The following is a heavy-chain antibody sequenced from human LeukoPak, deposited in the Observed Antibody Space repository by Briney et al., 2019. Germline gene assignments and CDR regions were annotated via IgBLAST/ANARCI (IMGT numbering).Heavy chain of an antibody. CDR2: ISSSSSTI. J-gene: IGHJ3*02. V-gene: IGHV3-48*02. CDR3: AKRYCSSTSCHDAFDI. CDR1: GFTFSSYS. D-gene: IGHD2-2*01. Sequence: GGSLRLSCAASGFTFSSYSMNWVRQAPGKGLEWVSYISSSSSTIYYADSVKGRFTISRDNAKNSLYLQMNSLRDEDTAVYYCAKRYCSSTSCHDAFDIWGQGTMVTVSS.